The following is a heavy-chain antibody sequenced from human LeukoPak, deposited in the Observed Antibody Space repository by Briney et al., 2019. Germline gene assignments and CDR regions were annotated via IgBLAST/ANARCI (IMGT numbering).Heavy chain of an antibody. CDR1: GGSISSYY. CDR3: ARESPLGLLGY. J-gene: IGHJ4*02. V-gene: IGHV4-59*01. CDR2: IYYSGST. Sequence: SETLSLTCTVSGGSISSYYWSWIRQPPGKGLEWIGYIYYSGSTNYNPSLKSRVTISVDTSKNQFSLKLSSVTAADTAVYYCARESPLGLLGYWGQGTLVTVSS. D-gene: IGHD5-12*01.